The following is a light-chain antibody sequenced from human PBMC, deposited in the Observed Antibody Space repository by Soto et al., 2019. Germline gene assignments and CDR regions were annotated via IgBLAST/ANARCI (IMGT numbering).Light chain of an antibody. V-gene: IGKV1-5*01. CDR2: DAS. Sequence: DIRITQSPSTLSASVGDRVTITCRASQSISNWLAWYQQKPGKAPKLLIYDASSLDSRVPSRFSGSGSGTEFTLTISSLQPDDFATYYCQQYNSYPYTFGQGTKVDI. CDR1: QSISNW. J-gene: IGKJ2*01. CDR3: QQYNSYPYT.